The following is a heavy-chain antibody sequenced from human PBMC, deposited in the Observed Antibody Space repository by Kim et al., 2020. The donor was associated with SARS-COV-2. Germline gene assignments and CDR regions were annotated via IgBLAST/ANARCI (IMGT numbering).Heavy chain of an antibody. D-gene: IGHD6-19*01. CDR1: GFTFSSYW. V-gene: IGHV3-7*03. CDR3: ARDVAVAGYLPNWFDP. J-gene: IGHJ5*02. CDR2: IKQDGSEK. Sequence: GGSLRLSCAASGFTFSSYWMSWVRQAPGKGLEWVANIKQDGSEKYYVDSVKGRFTISRDNAKNSLYLQMNSLRAEDTAVYYCARDVAVAGYLPNWFDPWGQGTLVTVSS.